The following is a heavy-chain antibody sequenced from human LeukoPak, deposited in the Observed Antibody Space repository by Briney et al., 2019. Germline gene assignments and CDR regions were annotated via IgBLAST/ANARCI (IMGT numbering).Heavy chain of an antibody. Sequence: GGSLRLSCAGSGFTFSNAGMSWVRQAPGKGLEWVSVIYSGGSSYYADSVKGRFTISRDNSKNTLYLQMNSLRAEDTAVYYCASYTVTGYYYYYYGMDVWGQGTTVTVSS. J-gene: IGHJ6*02. D-gene: IGHD4-17*01. CDR1: GFTFSNAG. CDR2: IYSGGSS. CDR3: ASYTVTGYYYYYYGMDV. V-gene: IGHV3-66*01.